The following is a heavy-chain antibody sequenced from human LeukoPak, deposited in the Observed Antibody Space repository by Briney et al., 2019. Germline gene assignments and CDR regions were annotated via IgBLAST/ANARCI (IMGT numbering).Heavy chain of an antibody. D-gene: IGHD3-22*01. Sequence: GGSLRLSCAASGFTFSNYGMTWVRQAPGKGLEWVAGISDTGGRTNYADSVKGRFTISRDNPKNTLYLQMNSLRAEDTAVYFCAKRGVVIRVILVGFHKEAYYFDSWGQGALVTVSS. CDR3: AKRGVVIRVILVGFHKEAYYFDS. V-gene: IGHV3-23*01. CDR1: GFTFSNYG. J-gene: IGHJ4*02. CDR2: ISDTGGRT.